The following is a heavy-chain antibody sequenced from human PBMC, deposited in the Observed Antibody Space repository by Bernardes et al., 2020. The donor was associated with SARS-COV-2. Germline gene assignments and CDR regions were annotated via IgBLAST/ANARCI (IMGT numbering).Heavy chain of an antibody. CDR3: AKDPRTKAVAVAGTTYFDY. D-gene: IGHD6-13*01. J-gene: IGHJ4*02. CDR2: ISGSGAGR. CDR1: GFTFRSDA. Sequence: SCASSGFTFRSDAVSWVRRGPGKGLEWVSLISGSGAGRSYADSVKGRFTISRDNSKNTLYLQMNTLSAEDTAVYYCAKDPRTKAVAVAGTTYFDYWGLGTLVTVSS. V-gene: IGHV3-23*01.